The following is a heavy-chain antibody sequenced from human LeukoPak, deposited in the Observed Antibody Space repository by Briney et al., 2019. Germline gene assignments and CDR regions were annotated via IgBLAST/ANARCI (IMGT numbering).Heavy chain of an antibody. V-gene: IGHV3-15*01. D-gene: IGHD3-10*01. CDR3: TTDGGVWFGDPAPPFGY. CDR1: GFTFRNAW. Sequence: KSGGSLRLSCAASGFTFRNAWMSWVRQAPGKGLEWVGHIKSKTDGGITDYAAPVKGRFTISRDDSKNTLYLQMNSLKTEDTAVYYCTTDGGVWFGDPAPPFGYWGQGTLVTVSS. J-gene: IGHJ4*02. CDR2: IKSKTDGGIT.